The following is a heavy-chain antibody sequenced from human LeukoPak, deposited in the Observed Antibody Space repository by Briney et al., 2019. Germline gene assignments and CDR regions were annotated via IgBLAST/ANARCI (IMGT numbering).Heavy chain of an antibody. J-gene: IGHJ4*02. CDR1: GFTVSSNY. Sequence: GGSLRLSCAASGFTVSSNYMSWVRQAPGKGLEWVSSIINSSYIYYADSVKGRFTISRDNTKNSLYLQMNSLRAEDTAGYYCARDRGYSGYAHGYWGQGTLVTVSS. V-gene: IGHV3-69-1*01. CDR2: IINSSYI. CDR3: ARDRGYSGYAHGY. D-gene: IGHD5-12*01.